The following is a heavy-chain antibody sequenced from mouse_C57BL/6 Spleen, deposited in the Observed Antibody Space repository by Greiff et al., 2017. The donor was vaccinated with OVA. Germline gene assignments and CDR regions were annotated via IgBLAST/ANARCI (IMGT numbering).Heavy chain of an antibody. V-gene: IGHV5-4*01. D-gene: IGHD2-4*01. J-gene: IGHJ2*01. CDR2: ISDGGSYT. CDR1: GFTFSSYA. Sequence: EVQLVESGGGLVKPGGSLKLSCAASGFTFSSYAMYWVRQTPEKRLEWVATISDGGSYTYYPDNVKGRFTISSDNAKNNLYLQMSHLKSEDTAMYYCARQYYDYDGGFDYWGQGTTLTVSS. CDR3: ARQYYDYDGGFDY.